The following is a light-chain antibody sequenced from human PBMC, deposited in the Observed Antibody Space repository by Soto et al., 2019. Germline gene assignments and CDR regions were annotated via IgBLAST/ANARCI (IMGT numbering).Light chain of an antibody. CDR3: SSFTSRVTFV. CDR1: RSDVGAYNY. V-gene: IGLV2-14*01. CDR2: EVT. J-gene: IGLJ7*01. Sequence: QSALTQPASVSGSPGQSIAISCTGTRSDVGAYNYVSWYQQHPGNAPKLMISEVTNRPSGVSDRFSGPKSGNTASLTISGLQAEVEADYYCSSFTSRVTFVFGTGTQLTVL.